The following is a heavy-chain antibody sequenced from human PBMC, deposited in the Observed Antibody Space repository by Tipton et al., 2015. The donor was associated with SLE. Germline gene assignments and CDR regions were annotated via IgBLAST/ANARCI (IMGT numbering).Heavy chain of an antibody. V-gene: IGHV3-33*08. D-gene: IGHD3-3*01. CDR3: AREGGISFLDY. Sequence: RSLRLSCAASGFTFSSYAMHWVRQAPGKGLEWVAVIWYDGSNKYYADSVKGRFTISRDNSKNTLYLQMNSLRAEDTAVYYCAREGGISFLDYWGQGTLVTVSS. CDR2: IWYDGSNK. J-gene: IGHJ4*02. CDR1: GFTFSSYA.